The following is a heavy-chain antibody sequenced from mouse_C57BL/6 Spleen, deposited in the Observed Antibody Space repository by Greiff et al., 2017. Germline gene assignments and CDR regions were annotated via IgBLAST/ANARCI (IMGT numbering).Heavy chain of an antibody. J-gene: IGHJ2*01. V-gene: IGHV1-7*01. CDR2: INPGSGYT. CDR1: GYTFTSYW. D-gene: IGHD1-1*01. CDR3: APNYYGDWFDY. Sequence: QVQLQQSGAELAKPGASVKLSCKASGYTFTSYWMHWVKQRPGQGLEWIGNINPGSGYTKYNQKFKDKATLTADKSSSTAYLQLSSLTYEASADYYCAPNYYGDWFDYWGQGTTLTVSS.